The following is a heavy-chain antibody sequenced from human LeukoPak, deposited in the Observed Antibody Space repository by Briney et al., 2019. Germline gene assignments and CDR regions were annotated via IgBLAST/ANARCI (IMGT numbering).Heavy chain of an antibody. CDR2: ISSSSSYI. CDR1: GFTFSSYS. Sequence: PGGSLRLSCAASGFTFSSYSMNWVRQAPGKGLEWVSSISSSSSYIYCADSVKGRFTISRDNSKNTLYLQMNSLRAEDTAVYYCARSYDYSNYANNLYYWGQGTLVTVSS. D-gene: IGHD4-4*01. V-gene: IGHV3-21*01. J-gene: IGHJ4*02. CDR3: ARSYDYSNYANNLYY.